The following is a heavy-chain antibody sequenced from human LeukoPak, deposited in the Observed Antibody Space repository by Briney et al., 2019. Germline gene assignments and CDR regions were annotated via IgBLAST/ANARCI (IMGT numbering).Heavy chain of an antibody. Sequence: PSETLSLTCTVSGGSISSGSYYWSWIRQPAGKGLEWIGRIYTSGSTNYNPSLKSRVTISVDTSKNQFSLKLSSVTAADTAVYYCARDFNLVWFDPWGQGTLVTVSS. J-gene: IGHJ5*02. CDR2: IYTSGST. CDR1: GGSISSGSYY. V-gene: IGHV4-61*02. CDR3: ARDFNLVWFDP.